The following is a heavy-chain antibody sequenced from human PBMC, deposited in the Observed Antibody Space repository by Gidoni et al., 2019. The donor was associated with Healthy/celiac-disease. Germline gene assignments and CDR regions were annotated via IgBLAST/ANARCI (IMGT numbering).Heavy chain of an antibody. CDR3: AHRHKYQLRTDY. CDR2: IYWNDDK. V-gene: IGHV2-5*01. D-gene: IGHD2-2*01. J-gene: IGHJ4*02. Sequence: QITLKESGPTLVKPTQTLTLTCTFSGFSLSTSGVGVGWIRQPPGKALEWLALIYWNDDKRYSPSLKSRLTITKDTSKNQVVLTMTNMDPVDTATYYCAHRHKYQLRTDYWGQGTLVTVSS. CDR1: GFSLSTSGVG.